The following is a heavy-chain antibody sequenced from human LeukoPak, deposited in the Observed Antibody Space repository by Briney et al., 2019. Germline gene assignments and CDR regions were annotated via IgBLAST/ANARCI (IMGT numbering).Heavy chain of an antibody. Sequence: GGSLRLSCAASGFTFSSYSMNWVRQAPGKGLEWVSSISSSSSYIYYADSVKGRFTISRDNAKNSLYLQMNSLRAEDTAVYYCARDRDTAMVTSGFFDYWGQGTLVTVSS. CDR2: ISSSSSYI. J-gene: IGHJ4*02. V-gene: IGHV3-21*01. D-gene: IGHD5-18*01. CDR3: ARDRDTAMVTSGFFDY. CDR1: GFTFSSYS.